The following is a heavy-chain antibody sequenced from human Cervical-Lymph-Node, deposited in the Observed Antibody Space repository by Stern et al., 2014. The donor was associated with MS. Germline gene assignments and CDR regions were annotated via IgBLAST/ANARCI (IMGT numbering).Heavy chain of an antibody. CDR2: IYYSGST. CDR1: GGSISSYY. Sequence: VQLVESGPGLVKPSETLSLTCTVSGGSISSYYWSWIRQPPGKGLEWIGYIYYSGSTNYNPSLKSRVTISVDTSKNQFSLKLSSVTAADTAVYYCARARDYDFWNYWGQGTLVTVSS. J-gene: IGHJ4*02. V-gene: IGHV4-59*01. D-gene: IGHD3-3*01. CDR3: ARARDYDFWNY.